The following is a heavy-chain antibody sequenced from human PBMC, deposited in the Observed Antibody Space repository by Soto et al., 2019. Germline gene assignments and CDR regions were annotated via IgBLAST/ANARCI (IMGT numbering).Heavy chain of an antibody. Sequence: ASVKVSCKASGYTFTSYGISWVRQAPGQGLEWMGWISAYNGNTNYAQKLQGRVTMTTDTSTSTAYMELRSLRSDDTAVYYCATEPLLITMVRGPKGGWFDPWGQGTLVTVSS. CDR3: ATEPLLITMVRGPKGGWFDP. J-gene: IGHJ5*02. V-gene: IGHV1-18*01. CDR2: ISAYNGNT. D-gene: IGHD3-10*01. CDR1: GYTFTSYG.